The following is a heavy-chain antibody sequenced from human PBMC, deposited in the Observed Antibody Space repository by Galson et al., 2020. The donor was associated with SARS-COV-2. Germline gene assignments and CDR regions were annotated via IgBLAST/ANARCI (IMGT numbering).Heavy chain of an antibody. CDR3: AREDSVVVPGALTDGWGSGVHFHHYMDV. CDR2: ISPDSGGT. V-gene: IGHV1-2*06. CDR1: GYTFTDYY. Sequence: ASVKVSCKASGYTFTDYYIHWVRQAPGQGPEWMGRISPDSGGTDYAQKFQGRVTMTRDTSINTAYLELSSLRSADTAIYYCAREDSVVVPGALTDGWGSGVHFHHYMDVWGKGTTVTISS. D-gene: IGHD2-2*01. J-gene: IGHJ6*03.